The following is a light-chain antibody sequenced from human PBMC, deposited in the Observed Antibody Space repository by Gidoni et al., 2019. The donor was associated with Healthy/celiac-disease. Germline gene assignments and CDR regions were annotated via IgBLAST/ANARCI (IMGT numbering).Light chain of an antibody. Sequence: QSVLTQPPSVSAAPGQKVTISCSGSSPNIGNNYVSWYQQLPGTAPKLLIYDNNKRPSGIPHRFSGSKSGTSATLGITGLQTGDEADYYCGTWDSSLSARVFGTGTKVTVL. V-gene: IGLV1-51*01. CDR2: DNN. CDR3: GTWDSSLSARV. J-gene: IGLJ1*01. CDR1: SPNIGNNY.